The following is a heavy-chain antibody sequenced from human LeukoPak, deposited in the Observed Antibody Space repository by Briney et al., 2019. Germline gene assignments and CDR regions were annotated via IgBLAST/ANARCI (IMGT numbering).Heavy chain of an antibody. Sequence: ASVKVSCKASGYTFTGYYMHWVRQAPGQGLEWMGWINPNSGDTNYAQTFQGRVTMTRDTSISTAYMELSRLRSDDTAVYYCARDKSGNSGWYSYFDYWGQGTLVTVSS. J-gene: IGHJ4*02. CDR1: GYTFTGYY. CDR2: INPNSGDT. V-gene: IGHV1-2*02. CDR3: ARDKSGNSGWYSYFDY. D-gene: IGHD6-19*01.